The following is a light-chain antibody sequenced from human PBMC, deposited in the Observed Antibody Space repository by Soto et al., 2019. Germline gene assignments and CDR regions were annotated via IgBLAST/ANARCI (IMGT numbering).Light chain of an antibody. CDR3: QQYGSVPYT. CDR1: QSVSNY. J-gene: IGKJ2*01. CDR2: DAS. Sequence: EIVLTQSPATLSLSPGEKATLSCRASQSVSNYLAWYQQKPGQAPRLLIYDASTRATGIPARFSGSGSGTDFTLTISSLEPEDFAVYHCQQYGSVPYTFGQGTKLEIK. V-gene: IGKV3-11*01.